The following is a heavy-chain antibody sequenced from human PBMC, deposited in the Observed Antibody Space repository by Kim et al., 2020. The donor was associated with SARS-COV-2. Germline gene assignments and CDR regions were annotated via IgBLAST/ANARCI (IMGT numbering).Heavy chain of an antibody. J-gene: IGHJ4*02. Sequence: GGSLRLSCAASGFTFSSYGMHWVRQAPGKGLEWVAVISYDGSNKYYADSVKGRFTISRDNSKNTLYLQMNSLRAEDTAVYYCAMDDGDTGGIDYWGQGTLFPASS. CDR3: AMDDGDTGGIDY. CDR1: GFTFSSYG. D-gene: IGHD4-17*01. V-gene: IGHV3-30*03. CDR2: ISYDGSNK.